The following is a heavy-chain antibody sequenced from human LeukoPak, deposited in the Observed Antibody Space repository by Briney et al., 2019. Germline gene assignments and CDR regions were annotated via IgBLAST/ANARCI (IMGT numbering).Heavy chain of an antibody. D-gene: IGHD3-22*01. CDR1: GYTFTSYY. CDR3: ARVPYDSSGYYYQFDY. V-gene: IGHV1-46*01. J-gene: IGHJ4*02. CDR2: INPSGGST. Sequence: ASVKVSCKASGYTFTSYYMHWARQAPGQGLEWMGIINPSGGSTSYAQKFQGRVTMTRDTSTSTVYMELSSLRSEDPAVYYCARVPYDSSGYYYQFDYWGQGTLVTVSS.